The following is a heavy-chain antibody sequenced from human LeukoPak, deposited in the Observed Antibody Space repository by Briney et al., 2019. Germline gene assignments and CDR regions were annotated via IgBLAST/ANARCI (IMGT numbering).Heavy chain of an antibody. CDR2: INAGIGNT. Sequence: GASVKVSCKASGYTFTNYAMHWVRQAPGQRLEWMGWINAGIGNTKYSQKFQGRVTITSDTSASTAYMELSSLRSEDTAVYYCARGGYYDSSGYQPFDYWGQGTLVTVSS. CDR1: GYTFTNYA. D-gene: IGHD3-22*01. CDR3: ARGGYYDSSGYQPFDY. J-gene: IGHJ4*02. V-gene: IGHV1-3*01.